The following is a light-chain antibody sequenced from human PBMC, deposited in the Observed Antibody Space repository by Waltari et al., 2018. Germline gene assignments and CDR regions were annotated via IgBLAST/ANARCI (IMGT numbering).Light chain of an antibody. CDR1: SPTVGSTY. CDR2: RND. CDR3: AAWDDKLNGPV. V-gene: IGLV1-47*01. J-gene: IGLJ2*01. Sequence: QSVLTQPPSASGTPGQTVTISCSGSSPTVGSTYVCWYQQVPGSAPKLLIYRNDHRPSGVPDRFSGSKSGTSASLAITGLRSEDESDYYCAAWDDKLNGPVFGGGTKMTVL.